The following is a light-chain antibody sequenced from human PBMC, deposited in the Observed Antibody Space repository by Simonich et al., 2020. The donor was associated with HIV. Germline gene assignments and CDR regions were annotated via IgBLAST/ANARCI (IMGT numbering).Light chain of an antibody. CDR3: QQYYSTPIS. J-gene: IGKJ5*01. CDR1: QSVLYSSNNKNY. V-gene: IGKV4-1*01. CDR2: WAS. Sequence: DIVMTQSPDSLAVSLGERATINCKSSQSVLYSSNNKNYLAWYQQKPDQPPKLLIYWASTRESGVPDRFSGSGSGTDFTLTISSLQAEDVAVYYCQQYYSTPISFGQGTRLEIK.